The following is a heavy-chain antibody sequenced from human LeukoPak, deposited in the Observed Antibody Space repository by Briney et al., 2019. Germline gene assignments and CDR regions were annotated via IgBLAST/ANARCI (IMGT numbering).Heavy chain of an antibody. CDR2: ISYDGSNK. CDR1: GFTFSSYA. D-gene: IGHD3-10*01. J-gene: IGHJ3*02. CDR3: ARRFGRVNAFDI. Sequence: PGGSLRLSCAASGFTFSSYAMHWVRQAPGKGPEWVAVISYDGSNKYYADSVKGRFTISRDNSKNTLYLQMNSLRAEDTAVYYCARRFGRVNAFDIWGQGTMVTVSS. V-gene: IGHV3-30*04.